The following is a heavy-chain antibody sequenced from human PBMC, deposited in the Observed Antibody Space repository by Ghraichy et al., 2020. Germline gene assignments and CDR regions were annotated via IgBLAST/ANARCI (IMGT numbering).Heavy chain of an antibody. D-gene: IGHD3-3*01. CDR1: GGFISSYY. J-gene: IGHJ5*02. CDR2: IYTSGST. V-gene: IGHV4-4*07. Sequence: SQTLSLTCTVSGGFISSYYWSWIRQPAGKGLEWIGRIYTSGSTNYNPSLKSRVTMSVDTSKNQFSLKLSSVTAADTAVYYCARGSRFWSGPSYHWFDPWGQGTLVTVSS. CDR3: ARGSRFWSGPSYHWFDP.